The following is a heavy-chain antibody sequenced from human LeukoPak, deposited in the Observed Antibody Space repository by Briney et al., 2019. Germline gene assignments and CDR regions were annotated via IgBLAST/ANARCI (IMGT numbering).Heavy chain of an antibody. D-gene: IGHD3-10*01. Sequence: GGSLRLSCAASGFTFDDYAMHWVRQAPGKGLEWVSGINWNSGSIGCADSVKGRFTISRDNAKNSLYLQMNSLRAEDTALYYCAKDPKAIYGSGSSFDYWGQGTLVTVSS. CDR3: AKDPKAIYGSGSSFDY. CDR2: INWNSGSI. V-gene: IGHV3-9*01. CDR1: GFTFDDYA. J-gene: IGHJ4*02.